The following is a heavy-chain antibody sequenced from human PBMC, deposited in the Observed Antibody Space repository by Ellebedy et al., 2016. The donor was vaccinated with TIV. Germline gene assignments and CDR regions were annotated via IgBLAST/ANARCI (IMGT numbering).Heavy chain of an antibody. CDR3: AKDLPFCGHDY. J-gene: IGHJ4*02. CDR2: ITGDGLTS. V-gene: IGHV3-23*01. CDR1: GFPFSSYG. Sequence: GESLKISXVASGFPFSSYGMNWVRQTPGRGLEWISAITGDGLTSFYAGSVRGRFTISRDNSKSTLYLHMTGLRVDDTALYYCAKDLPFCGHDYWGQGTLVTVSS. D-gene: IGHD3-16*01.